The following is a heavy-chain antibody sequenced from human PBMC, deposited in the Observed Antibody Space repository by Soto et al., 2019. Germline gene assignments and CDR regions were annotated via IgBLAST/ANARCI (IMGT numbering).Heavy chain of an antibody. J-gene: IGHJ5*02. CDR2: INHSGST. D-gene: IGHD6-13*01. CDR1: GGSFSGYY. V-gene: IGHV4-34*01. Sequence: QVQLQQWGAGLLKPSETLSLTCAVYGGSFSGYYWSWIRQPPGKGLEWIGEINHSGSTNYNPSLKSRVTISVDTYKSQFSLMLSSVTAADTAVYYCARVYSSSWYGWFDPWGQGTLVTVSS. CDR3: ARVYSSSWYGWFDP.